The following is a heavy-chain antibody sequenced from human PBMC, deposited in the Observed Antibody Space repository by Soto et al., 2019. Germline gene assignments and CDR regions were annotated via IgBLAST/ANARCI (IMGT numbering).Heavy chain of an antibody. D-gene: IGHD6-6*01. CDR2: IWFDGTNR. CDR3: ARDFKSSALDH. CDR1: GFRFSTYG. V-gene: IGHV3-33*01. J-gene: IGHJ5*02. Sequence: QVQLVESGGGVVPPGRSLRLSCAASGFRFSTYGMHWVRQAPGKGLEWVAIIWFDGTNRDYADSVKGRFTISRDNSKNTMYLQMNSLRVEDTGVYYCARDFKSSALDHWGQVTVVTVSS.